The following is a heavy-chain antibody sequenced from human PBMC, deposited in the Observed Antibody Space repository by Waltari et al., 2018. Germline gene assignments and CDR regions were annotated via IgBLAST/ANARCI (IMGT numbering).Heavy chain of an antibody. V-gene: IGHV1-69*02. CDR1: GGTFSSYT. J-gene: IGHJ4*02. CDR3: ARAPFTGYSYGYTLSFDY. CDR2: IIPILGIA. D-gene: IGHD5-18*01. Sequence: QVQLVQSGAEVKKPGSSVKVSCKASGGTFSSYTISWVRPAPGQGLEWMGRIIPILGIANYAQKFQGRVTITADKSTSTAYMELSSLRSEDTAVYYCARAPFTGYSYGYTLSFDYWGQGTLVTVSS.